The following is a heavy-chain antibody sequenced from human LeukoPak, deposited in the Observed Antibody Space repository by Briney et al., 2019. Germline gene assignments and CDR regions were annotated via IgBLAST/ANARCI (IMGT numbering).Heavy chain of an antibody. CDR1: GGSFSSYY. Sequence: SETLSLTCAVYGGSFSSYYWSWIRQPPGKGLEWIGHIYYSGSTNYNPSLKSRVTISVDTSRNQFSLKLNSVTAADTAVYYCATAVPGVTMVRGVIDRFDPWGQGTLVTVSS. CDR3: ATAVPGVTMVRGVIDRFDP. J-gene: IGHJ5*02. D-gene: IGHD3-10*01. V-gene: IGHV4-59*01. CDR2: IYYSGST.